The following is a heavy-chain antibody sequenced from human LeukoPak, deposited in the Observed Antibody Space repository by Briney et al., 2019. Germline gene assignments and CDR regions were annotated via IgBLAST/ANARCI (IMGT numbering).Heavy chain of an antibody. J-gene: IGHJ4*02. CDR2: FDPEDGET. D-gene: IGHD1-26*01. Sequence: ASVKVSCKVSGYTLTELSMHWVRQAPGKGLEWMGGFDPEDGETIYAQKFQGRVTMTEDTSTDTAYMELSSLRSEDTAVYYCANGNRVGATERKPHDYWGQGTLVTVSS. V-gene: IGHV1-24*01. CDR3: ANGNRVGATERKPHDY. CDR1: GYTLTELS.